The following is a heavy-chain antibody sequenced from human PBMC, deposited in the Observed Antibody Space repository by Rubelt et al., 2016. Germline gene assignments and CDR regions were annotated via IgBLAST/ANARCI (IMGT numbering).Heavy chain of an antibody. Sequence: QVQLQESGPGLVKPSETLSLTCTVSGGSISSYYWSWIRQPPGKGLEWIGSIYYSGSTYYNPSLKIRVTVSFDTSKNQFSLKLSSVTAADTAVYYCARETHCSGGSCYGKSRWFDPWGQGTLVTVSS. CDR2: IYYSGST. V-gene: IGHV4-59*01. J-gene: IGHJ5*02. D-gene: IGHD2-15*01. CDR1: GGSISSYY. CDR3: ARETHCSGGSCYGKSRWFDP.